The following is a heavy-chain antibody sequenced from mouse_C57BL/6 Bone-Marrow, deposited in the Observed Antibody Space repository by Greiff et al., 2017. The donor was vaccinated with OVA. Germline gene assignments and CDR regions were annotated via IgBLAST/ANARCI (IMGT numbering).Heavy chain of an antibody. V-gene: IGHV1-22*01. Sequence: EVKLMDSGPELVKPGASVKMSCKASGYTFTDYNMHWVKQSHGKSLEWIGYINPNNGGTSYNQKFKGKATLTVNKSSSTAYMELRSLTSEDSAVYYCYDYGSRPYYYAMDYWGQGTSGTVSS. CDR3: YDYGSRPYYYAMDY. J-gene: IGHJ4*01. D-gene: IGHD1-1*01. CDR2: INPNNGGT. CDR1: GYTFTDYN.